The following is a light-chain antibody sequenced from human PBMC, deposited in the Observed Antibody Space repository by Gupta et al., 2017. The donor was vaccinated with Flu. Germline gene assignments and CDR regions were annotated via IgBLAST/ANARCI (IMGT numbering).Light chain of an antibody. CDR2: LNIDGSH. CDR1: SGHSSYA. J-gene: IGLJ1*01. V-gene: IGLV4-69*01. CDR3: QTWGTGIHGV. Sequence: QLVLTQSPSASASLGASVKFTCTLSSGHSSYATAWHQQQPEKGPRYLMKLNIDGSHSKGDGIPDRFSGSSSGDARSLIISSLQAEDEADYYCQTWGTGIHGVFGTGIKVTVL.